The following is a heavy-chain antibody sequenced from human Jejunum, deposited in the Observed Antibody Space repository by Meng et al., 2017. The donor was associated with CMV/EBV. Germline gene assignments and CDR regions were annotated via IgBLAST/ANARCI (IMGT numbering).Heavy chain of an antibody. CDR2: IYIGSST. CDR1: GFSASTGF. Sequence: ASGFSASTGFMSWVRQAPGKGLEWVSSIYIGSSTDYADSVKGRFTISRDNPKNTLILQMNNLRAEDTALYYCARFSIVVRTNAFDLWGHGTMVTVSS. D-gene: IGHD2-15*01. CDR3: ARFSIVVRTNAFDL. V-gene: IGHV3-53*01. J-gene: IGHJ3*01.